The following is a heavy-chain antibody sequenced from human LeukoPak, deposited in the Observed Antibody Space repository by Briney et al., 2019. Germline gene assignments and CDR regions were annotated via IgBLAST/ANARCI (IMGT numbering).Heavy chain of an antibody. V-gene: IGHV1-3*04. CDR1: GYTFTKNA. D-gene: IGHD2-15*01. J-gene: IGHJ4*02. CDR3: GRGGSSGVDY. Sequence: ASVKVSCKTSGYTFTKNALHWVRQAPGQSLEWMGWIRTDTGDTEYSQIFQGRVTLTRDTSATTVYVELKSLRSEDTAVYYCGRGGSSGVDYWGQGTLVTVSS. CDR2: IRTDTGDT.